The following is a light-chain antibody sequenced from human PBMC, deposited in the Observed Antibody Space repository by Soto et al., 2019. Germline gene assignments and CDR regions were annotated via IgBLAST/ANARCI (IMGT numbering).Light chain of an antibody. CDR3: TVSNYLPFC. V-gene: IGKV3-15*01. CDR2: GAS. CDR1: QSVSSN. J-gene: IGKJ5*01. Sequence: AALSVYTRERATLSCRASQSVSSNLAWYQQKPGQAPRLLIYGASTRATGIPARFSGSGSGTDFTLTICCLQSEDAILYFCTVSNYLPFCFGQGT.